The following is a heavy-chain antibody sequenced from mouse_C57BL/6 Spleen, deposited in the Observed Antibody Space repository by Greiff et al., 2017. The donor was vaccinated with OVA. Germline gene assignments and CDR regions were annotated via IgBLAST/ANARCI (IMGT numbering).Heavy chain of an antibody. V-gene: IGHV5-6*01. CDR3: ALITTVVEGWYFDV. CDR1: GFTFSSYG. Sequence: EVHLVESGGDLVKPGGSLKLSCAASGFTFSSYGMSWVRQTPDKRLEWVATISSGGSYTYYPDSVQGRFTISRDNAKNTLYLQMSSLKSEDTAMYYCALITTVVEGWYFDVWGTGTTVTVSS. J-gene: IGHJ1*03. CDR2: ISSGGSYT. D-gene: IGHD1-1*01.